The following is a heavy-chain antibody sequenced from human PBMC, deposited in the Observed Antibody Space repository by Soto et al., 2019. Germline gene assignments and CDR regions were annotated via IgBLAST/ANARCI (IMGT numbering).Heavy chain of an antibody. V-gene: IGHV4-34*01. D-gene: IGHD2-2*01. CDR3: ARGASLRKGGLPSILYYFDY. J-gene: IGHJ4*02. CDR1: GGSFSGYY. CDR2: INHSGST. Sequence: SETLSLTCAVYGGSFSGYYWSWIRQPPGKGLEWIGEINHSGSTNYNPSLKSRVTISVDTSKNQFSLKLSSVTAADTAVYYCARGASLRKGGLPSILYYFDYWGQGXLVTVSS.